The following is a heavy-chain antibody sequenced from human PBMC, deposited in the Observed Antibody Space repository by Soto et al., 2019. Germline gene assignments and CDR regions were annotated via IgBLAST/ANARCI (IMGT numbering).Heavy chain of an antibody. D-gene: IGHD6-13*01. J-gene: IGHJ1*01. CDR3: TRHDSSSLLH. CDR2: IRSKANSYAT. CDR1: GFTFSGSA. V-gene: IGHV3-73*02. Sequence: EVQLVESGGGLVQPGGSLKLSCAASGFTFSGSAMHWVRQASGKGLEWVGRIRSKANSYATAYAASVKGRFTISRDDSKNTAYLQMNSLKTEDTAVYYCTRHDSSSLLHWGQSTLVTVSS.